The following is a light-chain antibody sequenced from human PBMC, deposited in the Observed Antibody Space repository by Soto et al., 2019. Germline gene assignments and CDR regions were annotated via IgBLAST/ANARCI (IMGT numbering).Light chain of an antibody. CDR2: DAS. J-gene: IGKJ5*01. CDR1: QSVSRH. V-gene: IGKV3-11*01. CDR3: LQRRNWPFT. Sequence: ETVLTQSPATLSLPPGERATLSCRASQSVSRHLVWYKQKPGQAPRLLIYDASNRATGIPARFSGSGSGTDFTLTISSLEPEDFAVYYCLQRRNWPFTFGQGTRLETK.